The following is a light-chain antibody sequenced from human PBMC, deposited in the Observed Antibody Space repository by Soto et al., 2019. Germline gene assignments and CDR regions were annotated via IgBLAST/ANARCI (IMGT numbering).Light chain of an antibody. J-gene: IGKJ4*01. CDR3: QQYDRSPL. CDR1: QSVADSH. Sequence: EIVLTQSPGTLSLSPGERATLSCTASQSVADSHLAWYQQKPGQAPRLVIYGASFRATGIPDRFSGSGSGTDFTLTISRLQPEDFAVYYCQQYDRSPLFGGGTKVEF. CDR2: GAS. V-gene: IGKV3-20*01.